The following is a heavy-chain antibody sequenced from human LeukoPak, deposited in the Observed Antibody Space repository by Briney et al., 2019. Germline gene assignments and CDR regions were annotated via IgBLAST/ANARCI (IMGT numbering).Heavy chain of an antibody. D-gene: IGHD5-24*01. Sequence: GGSLRLSCAASGFTFSSYSMNWVRQAPGKGLEWGSSISSSSSYIYYADSVKGRFTISRDNAKNSLYLQMNSLRAEDTAVYYCARDPGITRYALDYWGQGTLVTVSS. J-gene: IGHJ4*02. CDR1: GFTFSSYS. CDR3: ARDPGITRYALDY. CDR2: ISSSSSYI. V-gene: IGHV3-21*01.